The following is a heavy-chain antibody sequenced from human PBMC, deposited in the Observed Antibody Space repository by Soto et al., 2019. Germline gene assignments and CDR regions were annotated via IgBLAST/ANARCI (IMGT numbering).Heavy chain of an antibody. CDR2: IKSKGHGGTT. D-gene: IGHD3-22*01. CDR3: TTDSYTSVIVVRFDY. J-gene: IGHJ4*01. V-gene: IGHV3-15*07. CDR1: GFAFSNAW. Sequence: GGSLRLSCAASGFAFSNAWINWVRQAPGKGLEWVGRIKSKGHGGTTDFAAPVRGRFAISRDDTRNLVYMQMNSLNTEDTAVYYCTTDSYTSVIVVRFDYWGHETLVTVSS.